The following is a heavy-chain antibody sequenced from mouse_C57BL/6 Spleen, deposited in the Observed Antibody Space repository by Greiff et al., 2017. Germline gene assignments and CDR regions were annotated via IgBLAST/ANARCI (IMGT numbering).Heavy chain of an antibody. CDR3: ARDMVTTRFAY. J-gene: IGHJ3*01. D-gene: IGHD2-2*01. CDR2: ISDGGSYT. Sequence: DVKLVESGGGLVKPGGSLKLSCAASGFTFSSYAMSWVRQTPEKRLEWVATISDGGSYTYYPDNVKGRFTISRDNAKNNLYLQMSHLKSEDTAMYYCARDMVTTRFAYWGQGTLVTVSA. CDR1: GFTFSSYA. V-gene: IGHV5-4*01.